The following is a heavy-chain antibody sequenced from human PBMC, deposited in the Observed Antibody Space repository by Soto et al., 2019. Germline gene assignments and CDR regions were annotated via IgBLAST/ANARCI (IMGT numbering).Heavy chain of an antibody. CDR2: IYYSGST. CDR1: GGSISSYY. CDR3: ARGYSSSWHYYYFYMDV. Sequence: SETLSLTCSVSGGSISSYYWSWIRQPPGKGLEWIGYIYYSGSTNYNPSLKSRVTISVDTSKSRFSLKLGSVTAADTAVYYCARGYSSSWHYYYFYMDVWGKGTTVTVS. D-gene: IGHD6-13*01. J-gene: IGHJ6*03. V-gene: IGHV4-59*01.